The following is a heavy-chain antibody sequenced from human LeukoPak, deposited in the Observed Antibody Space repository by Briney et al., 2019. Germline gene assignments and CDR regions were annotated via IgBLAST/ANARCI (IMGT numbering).Heavy chain of an antibody. V-gene: IGHV3-9*01. CDR3: AKDLAVGTTPRVYAFDV. CDR1: GFTFYDYA. Sequence: GGSLRLSCAASGFTFYDYAMHWVRQVPGKGLEWVGGVNRNSDTIAYGDSVKGRFTISRDNARNSLYLQMNNLRTEDTAFYYCAKDLAVGTTPRVYAFDVWGQGTMVTVS. D-gene: IGHD1-26*01. J-gene: IGHJ3*01. CDR2: VNRNSDTI.